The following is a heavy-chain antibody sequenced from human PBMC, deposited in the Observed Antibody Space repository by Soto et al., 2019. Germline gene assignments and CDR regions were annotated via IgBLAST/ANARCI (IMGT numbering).Heavy chain of an antibody. V-gene: IGHV4-61*08. CDR1: GGSISSGGYY. CDR3: ARDSGQYSSGWYDY. J-gene: IGHJ4*02. Sequence: PSETLSLTCTVSGGSISSGGYYWSWIRQHPGKGLEWIGYIYYSGSTNYNPSLKSRVTISVDTSKNQFSLKLSSVTAADTAVYYCARDSGQYSSGWYDYWGQGTLVTVSS. CDR2: IYYSGST. D-gene: IGHD6-19*01.